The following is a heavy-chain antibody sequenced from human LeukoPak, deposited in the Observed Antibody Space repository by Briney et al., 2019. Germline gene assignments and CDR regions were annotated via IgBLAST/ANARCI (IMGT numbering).Heavy chain of an antibody. J-gene: IGHJ4*02. V-gene: IGHV3-23*01. D-gene: IGHD6-19*01. CDR3: AKGQWLPRDY. Sequence: PGGSLRLSXAASGFTFSSYAMSWVRQAPGKGLEWVSAISGSGGTTYYADSVKGRFFISRDNSKNTLYLQMNSLRAEDTAVYYCAKGQWLPRDYWGQGTLVTVSS. CDR1: GFTFSSYA. CDR2: ISGSGGTT.